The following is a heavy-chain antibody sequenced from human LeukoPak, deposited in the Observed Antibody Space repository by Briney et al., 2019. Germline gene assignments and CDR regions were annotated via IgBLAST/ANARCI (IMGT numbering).Heavy chain of an antibody. Sequence: SQTLSLTCTVSGGSISSGDYYWSWIRQPPGKGLEWIGYIYYSGSTYYNPSLKSRVTISVDTSKNQFSLKLNSVTAADTAVYYCGREPYGSGSFAPYYYYYGLDVWGQGTTVTVSS. CDR1: GGSISSGDYY. V-gene: IGHV4-30-4*01. J-gene: IGHJ6*02. D-gene: IGHD3-10*01. CDR3: GREPYGSGSFAPYYYYYGLDV. CDR2: IYYSGST.